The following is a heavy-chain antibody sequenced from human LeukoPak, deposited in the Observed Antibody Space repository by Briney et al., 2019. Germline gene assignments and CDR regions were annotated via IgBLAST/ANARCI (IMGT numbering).Heavy chain of an antibody. D-gene: IGHD6-6*01. V-gene: IGHV1-2*02. J-gene: IGHJ5*02. CDR1: GYTFTGYY. Sequence: ASVKVSCKASGYTFTGYYMHWVRQAPGQGLEWMGWINPNSGGTNYAQKFQGRVTMTRDTSISTAYMELSRLRSDDTAVYYCARDSIAARPRWFDPWGQGTLVTVSS. CDR2: INPNSGGT. CDR3: ARDSIAARPRWFDP.